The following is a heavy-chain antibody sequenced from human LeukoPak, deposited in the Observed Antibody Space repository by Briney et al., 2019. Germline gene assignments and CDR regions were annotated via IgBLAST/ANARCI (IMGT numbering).Heavy chain of an antibody. J-gene: IGHJ4*02. Sequence: PGRSLRLSCAASGFTFSSYAMHWVRQAPGKGLEWVAVILYDGSNKYYADSVKGRFTISRDNSKNTLYLQMNSLRAEDTAVYYCARAPPQYCSSTSCYAYYFDYWGQGTLVTVSS. CDR2: ILYDGSNK. V-gene: IGHV3-30-3*01. CDR1: GFTFSSYA. CDR3: ARAPPQYCSSTSCYAYYFDY. D-gene: IGHD2-2*01.